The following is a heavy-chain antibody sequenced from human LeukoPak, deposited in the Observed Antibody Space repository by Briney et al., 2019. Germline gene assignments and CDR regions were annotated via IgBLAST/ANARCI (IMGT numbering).Heavy chain of an antibody. J-gene: IGHJ5*02. Sequence: PSETLSLTCTVSGGSISNYYWNWIRQPPGKRLEWIGSVYHSGNTNYNPSLRSRVTMSVDTSKNQFSLKLNSVTATDTAVYYCARRISGDYGNWLDPWGQGTLVTVSS. V-gene: IGHV4-59*01. CDR2: VYHSGNT. CDR1: GGSISNYY. CDR3: ARRISGDYGNWLDP. D-gene: IGHD4-17*01.